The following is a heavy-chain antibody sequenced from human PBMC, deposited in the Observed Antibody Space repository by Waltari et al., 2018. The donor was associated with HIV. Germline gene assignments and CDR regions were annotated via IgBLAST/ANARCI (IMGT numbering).Heavy chain of an antibody. V-gene: IGHV3-7*04. CDR3: VRGSGSF. CDR2: INENGDEK. Sequence: EVQLAASGGGLVQPWGSLNVPCAVSGFAFSRYWMSWVRQAPGKGPEWVANINENGDEKYHVDSMKGRFVISRDNTKQSLYLEMKNLRVEDTAVYYCVRGSGSFWGQGTLVTVSS. D-gene: IGHD2-15*01. CDR1: GFAFSRYW. J-gene: IGHJ4*02.